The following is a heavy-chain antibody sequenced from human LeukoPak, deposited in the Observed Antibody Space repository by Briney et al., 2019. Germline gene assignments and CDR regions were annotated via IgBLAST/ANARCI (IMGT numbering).Heavy chain of an antibody. J-gene: IGHJ4*02. D-gene: IGHD6-13*01. Sequence: SETLSLTCTVSGGSISSYYWSWIRQPAGKGLEWIGRIYTSGSTNYNPSLKSRVTMSVDTSKNRFSLKLSSVTAADTAVYYCARVSAAGFPFDYWGQGTLVTVSS. CDR1: GGSISSYY. CDR3: ARVSAAGFPFDY. V-gene: IGHV4-4*07. CDR2: IYTSGST.